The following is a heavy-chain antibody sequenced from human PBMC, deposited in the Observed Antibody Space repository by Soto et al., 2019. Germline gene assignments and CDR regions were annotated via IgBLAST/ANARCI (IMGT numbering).Heavy chain of an antibody. V-gene: IGHV4-31*03. CDR1: GDSISGGASF. CDR2: VYYSGSS. J-gene: IGHJ5*02. CDR3: AKLSCTSSTCYFPGWFDP. Sequence: SETLSLTCTVSGDSISGGASFWSWIRQPPGKGLEWIANVYYSGSSYYNPSLKSRLTISVDTTKNQFSLQLKSMTAADTAVYYCAKLSCTSSTCYFPGWFDPWGQGTLVTVSA. D-gene: IGHD2-2*01.